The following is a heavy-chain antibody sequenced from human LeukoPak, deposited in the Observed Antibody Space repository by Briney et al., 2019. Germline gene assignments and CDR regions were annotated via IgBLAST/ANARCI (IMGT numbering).Heavy chain of an antibody. CDR1: GGTFSSYT. CDR3: ARGHYGFWSGYYDHMDV. Sequence: SVKVSCKASGGTFSSYTISWVRQAPGQGLEWMGRIIPILGIANYAQKFQGRVTITADKSTSTAYMELSSLRSEDTAVYYCARGHYGFWSGYYDHMDVWGKGTTVTVSS. J-gene: IGHJ6*03. CDR2: IIPILGIA. V-gene: IGHV1-69*02. D-gene: IGHD3-3*01.